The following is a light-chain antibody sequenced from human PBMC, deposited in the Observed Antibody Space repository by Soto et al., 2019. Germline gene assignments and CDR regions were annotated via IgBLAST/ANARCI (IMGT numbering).Light chain of an antibody. Sequence: EIVSTQSPATLSLSPGERATLSCRASQSVNSYLAWYQQKPGQPPRLLIYATSSRATGIPARFSGSGSGTDFTLTISRLEPEDFAIYYCQQYGGVPYTFGQGTKVDIK. CDR3: QQYGGVPYT. CDR2: ATS. J-gene: IGKJ2*01. CDR1: QSVNSY. V-gene: IGKV3-20*01.